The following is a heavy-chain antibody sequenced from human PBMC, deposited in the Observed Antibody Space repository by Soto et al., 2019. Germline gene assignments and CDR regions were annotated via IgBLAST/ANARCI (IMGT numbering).Heavy chain of an antibody. V-gene: IGHV3-66*01. J-gene: IGHJ4*02. CDR2: IYSGGVT. Sequence: EVQLVESGGGLVQPGGSLRLSCAASGFTVSNNYMCWVRQAPGKGLEWVSLIYSGGVTHYADSVRGRFTISRDNSRNTLYLQMTSQRADDTAVYYCAKRGTTVTTALWYWGQGTLVTVSS. CDR3: AKRGTTVTTALWY. CDR1: GFTVSNNY. D-gene: IGHD4-17*01.